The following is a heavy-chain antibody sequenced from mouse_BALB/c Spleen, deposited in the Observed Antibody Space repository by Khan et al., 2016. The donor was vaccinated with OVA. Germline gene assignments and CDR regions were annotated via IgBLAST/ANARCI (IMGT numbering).Heavy chain of an antibody. D-gene: IGHD1-1*01. Sequence: QIQLVQSGAELVRPGASVKLSCKTSGSIFTSYWIHWVKQRPGQGLKWIARIYPGTDNTSYNENLREKATLTVYTSSSTAYMQLSSLKSEDTAVYFCAREEALYYFAYWGQGTTLTVSS. CDR2: IYPGTDNT. J-gene: IGHJ2*01. CDR3: AREEALYYFAY. CDR1: GSIFTSYW. V-gene: IGHV1S132*01.